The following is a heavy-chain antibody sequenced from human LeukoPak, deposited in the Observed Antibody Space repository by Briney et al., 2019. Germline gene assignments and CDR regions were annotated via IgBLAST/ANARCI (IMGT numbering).Heavy chain of an antibody. J-gene: IGHJ4*02. CDR3: ARSKRRDSGSYWAFDY. CDR1: GYTFTGYY. CDR2: VIPNSGGT. D-gene: IGHD1-26*01. Sequence: VASVKVSCKSSGYTFTGYYIHWVRQAPGQGPEWMGWVIPNSGGTNYAQKFQGRVSMTRDTSISTAYMELDGLISDDTAVYYCARSKRRDSGSYWAFDYWGQGTLVTVSS. V-gene: IGHV1-2*02.